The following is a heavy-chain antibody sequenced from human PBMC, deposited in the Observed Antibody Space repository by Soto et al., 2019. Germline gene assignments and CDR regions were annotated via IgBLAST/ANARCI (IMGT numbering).Heavy chain of an antibody. V-gene: IGHV3-74*01. CDR2: INSDGSST. CDR3: ARRGAVAGLHY. D-gene: IGHD6-19*01. J-gene: IGHJ4*02. CDR1: GFTFSSYW. Sequence: EVKLVESGGGLVQPGGSLRVSCAASGFTFSSYWMHWVRQAPGKGLVWVSRINSDGSSTSYADSVKGRFTISRDNAKNTLYLQMNSLRAEDTAISYCARRGAVAGLHYWGQGTLVTVSS.